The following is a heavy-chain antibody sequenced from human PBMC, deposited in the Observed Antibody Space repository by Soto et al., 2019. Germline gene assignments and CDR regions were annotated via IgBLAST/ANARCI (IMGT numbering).Heavy chain of an antibody. CDR1: GGTFSSYT. J-gene: IGHJ6*02. V-gene: IGHV1-69*02. D-gene: IGHD3-10*01. Sequence: QVQLVQSGAEVKKPGSSVKVSCKASGGTFSSYTISWVRQAPGQGLEWMGRIIPILGIANYAQKFQGRVTITADKSPSPAYMELSSLRSEDTAVYYCARFRGSYGMDVWGQGTTVTVSS. CDR3: ARFRGSYGMDV. CDR2: IIPILGIA.